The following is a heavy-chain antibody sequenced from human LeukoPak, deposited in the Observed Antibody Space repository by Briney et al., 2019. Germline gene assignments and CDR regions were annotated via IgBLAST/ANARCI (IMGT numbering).Heavy chain of an antibody. D-gene: IGHD5-18*01. CDR1: GGSISSYY. CDR3: ARGSTAMVIFDY. Sequence: SSETLSLTCTVSGGSISSYYWSWIRQPPGKGLEWIGYIYYSGSTNYNPSLKSRVTISVDTSKNQFSLKLSTLIAADTAVYYCARGSTAMVIFDYWGQGTLVTVSS. CDR2: IYYSGST. J-gene: IGHJ4*02. V-gene: IGHV4-59*01.